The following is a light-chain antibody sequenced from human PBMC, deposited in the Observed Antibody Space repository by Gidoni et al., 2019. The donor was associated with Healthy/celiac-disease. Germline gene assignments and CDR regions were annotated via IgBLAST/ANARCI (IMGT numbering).Light chain of an antibody. CDR1: QSVLYSSNNKNY. V-gene: IGKV4-1*01. CDR3: QQYYSTPET. Sequence: EAMIERATSNCKSSQSVLYSSNNKNYLAWYQQKPGQPPKLLIYWASTRESGVPDRFSGSGSGTDFTLTISSLQAEDVAVYYCQQYYSTPETFGQGTKVEIK. CDR2: WAS. J-gene: IGKJ1*01.